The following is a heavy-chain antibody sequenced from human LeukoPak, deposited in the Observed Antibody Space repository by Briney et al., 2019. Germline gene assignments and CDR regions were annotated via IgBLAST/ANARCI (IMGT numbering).Heavy chain of an antibody. D-gene: IGHD3-10*01. CDR1: GGSISSSSYY. CDR3: ARQSLIRITMVRGVTNWFDP. V-gene: IGHV4-39*01. J-gene: IGHJ5*02. Sequence: SETLSLTCTVSGGSISSSSYYWGWIRQPPGKGLEWIGSIYYSGSTYYNPSPKSRVTISVDTSKNQFSLKLSSVTAADTAVYYCARQSLIRITMVRGVTNWFDPWGQGTLVTVSS. CDR2: IYYSGST.